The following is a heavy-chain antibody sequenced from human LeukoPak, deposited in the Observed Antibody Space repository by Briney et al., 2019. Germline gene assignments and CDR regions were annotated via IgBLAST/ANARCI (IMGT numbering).Heavy chain of an antibody. V-gene: IGHV4-34*01. Sequence: SETLSLACAVYGGSFSGYYWSWIRQPPGKGLEWIGEINHSGSTNYNPSLKSRVTISVDTSKNQFSLKLSSVTAADTAVYYCARDRQLYYYDSSGYYDEGWGQGTLVTVSS. CDR3: ARDRQLYYYDSSGYYDEG. J-gene: IGHJ4*02. CDR1: GGSFSGYY. D-gene: IGHD3-22*01. CDR2: INHSGST.